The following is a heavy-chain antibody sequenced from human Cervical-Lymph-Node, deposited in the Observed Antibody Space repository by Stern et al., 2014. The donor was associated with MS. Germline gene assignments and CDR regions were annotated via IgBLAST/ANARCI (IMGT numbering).Heavy chain of an antibody. CDR3: ARDMVDADKWFDP. CDR2: INPSGGST. D-gene: IGHD2-15*01. CDR1: GYTFTHYH. J-gene: IGHJ5*02. Sequence: QVQLVESGAEVKKPGASVNVSCKASGYTFTHYHINWVRQAPGQGLEWMAMINPSGGSTTYGQKFHGRLTVTRDTSTSTVYMELRSLRSDDTALYYCARDMVDADKWFDPWGQGTLVTVSS. V-gene: IGHV1-46*01.